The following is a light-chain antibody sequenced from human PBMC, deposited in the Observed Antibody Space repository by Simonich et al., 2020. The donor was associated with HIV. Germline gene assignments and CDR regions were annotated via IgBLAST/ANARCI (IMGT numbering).Light chain of an antibody. CDR2: GAS. J-gene: IGKJ3*01. CDR3: QQYNNWPSQFT. Sequence: EIVMTQSPATLSVSPGERATLFCRTSQSGASNLAWYQTQSGQAPRLLIYGASTRATGIPARFSGSGFGTEFTLTINSMQSEDFAVYYCQQYNNWPSQFTFGPGTKVDIK. CDR1: QSGASN. V-gene: IGKV3-15*01.